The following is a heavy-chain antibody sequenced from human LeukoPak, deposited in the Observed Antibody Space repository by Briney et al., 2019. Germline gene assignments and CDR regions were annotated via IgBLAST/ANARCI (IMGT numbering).Heavy chain of an antibody. CDR2: INSDGSTS. V-gene: IGHV3-74*01. J-gene: IGHJ5*02. CDR3: ARDLSMKFDA. CDR1: AFTFSSSW. D-gene: IGHD2/OR15-2a*01. Sequence: GGSLRLSCAASAFTFSSSWMHWVRQVPEKGLLWVSRINSDGSTSRYADSVKGRFTISRDNAKNTLYLQMNSLRAEDTAVYYCARDLSMKFDAWGQGNPVTVSS.